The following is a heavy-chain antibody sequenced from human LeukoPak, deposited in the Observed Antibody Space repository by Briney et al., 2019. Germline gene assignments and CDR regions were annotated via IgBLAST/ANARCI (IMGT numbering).Heavy chain of an antibody. Sequence: GWSLRLSCAASGFIFSAYGMHLVRQAPGKGLEWVTFISYDGSDKYYGDSVKGRFTISRDNSKNTLYLEMNSLRPEDTAVYFRAKDGIRDLDHWGQGTLVTVSS. CDR2: ISYDGSDK. D-gene: IGHD3-9*01. CDR1: GFIFSAYG. J-gene: IGHJ4*02. CDR3: AKDGIRDLDH. V-gene: IGHV3-30*18.